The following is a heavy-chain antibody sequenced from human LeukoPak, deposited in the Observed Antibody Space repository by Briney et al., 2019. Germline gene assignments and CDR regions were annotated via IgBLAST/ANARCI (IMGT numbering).Heavy chain of an antibody. J-gene: IGHJ5*02. D-gene: IGHD6-13*01. CDR3: ARDIAAAGMTFDH. CDR1: GYTFTGYY. V-gene: IGHV1-2*02. Sequence: ASVKVSCKASGYTFTGYYMHWVRQAPGQGLEWMGWINPNSGGTNYAQKFQGRVTMTRDTSISTAYMELSRLRSDDTAVYYCARDIAAAGMTFDHWGQGTLVTVSS. CDR2: INPNSGGT.